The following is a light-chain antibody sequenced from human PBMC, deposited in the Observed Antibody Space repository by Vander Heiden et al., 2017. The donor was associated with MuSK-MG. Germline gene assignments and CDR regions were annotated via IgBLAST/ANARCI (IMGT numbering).Light chain of an antibody. CDR2: KDT. V-gene: IGLV3-25*03. CDR1: TLANQY. CDR3: QSALSGGTHWV. J-gene: IGLJ3*02. Sequence: SDELPPAPSVSVSPGQTARITCSGETLANQYSYWYQQKPGQAPVLVIYKDTERPSTIPERCSGSSSGTTVTLTISGVQAEDEADYYCQSALSGGTHWVFGGGTSLTVL.